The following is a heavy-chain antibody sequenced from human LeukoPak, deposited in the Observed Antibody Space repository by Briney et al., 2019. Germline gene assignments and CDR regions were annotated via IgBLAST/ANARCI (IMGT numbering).Heavy chain of an antibody. CDR3: AKYSCGWYWFDP. Sequence: SETLSLTCTVSGGSLSSYSWSSIRQPARKGLWWNGRIYTSGSPNYNPSLMSRVTMSVDPSTNQFSPKLGSVTAADSAVYYCAKYSCGWYWFDPWGQGTLVTVSS. CDR1: GGSLSSYS. V-gene: IGHV4-4*07. D-gene: IGHD6-19*01. J-gene: IGHJ5*02. CDR2: IYTSGSP.